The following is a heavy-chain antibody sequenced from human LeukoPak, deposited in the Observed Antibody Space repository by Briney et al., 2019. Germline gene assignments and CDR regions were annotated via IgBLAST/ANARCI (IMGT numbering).Heavy chain of an antibody. D-gene: IGHD4-17*01. Sequence: SETLSLTCAVSGYSISSGYYWGWIRQPPGKGLEWIGSIYHSGSTYYNPSLKSRVTISVDTPKNQFSLKLSSVTAADTAVYYCARVGYGDYLYYFDYWGQGTLVTVSS. CDR1: GYSISSGYY. J-gene: IGHJ4*02. CDR2: IYHSGST. CDR3: ARVGYGDYLYYFDY. V-gene: IGHV4-38-2*01.